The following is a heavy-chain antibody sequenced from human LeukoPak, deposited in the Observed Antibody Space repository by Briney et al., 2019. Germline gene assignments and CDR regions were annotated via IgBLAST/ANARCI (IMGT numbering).Heavy chain of an antibody. Sequence: GGSLRLSCAASGFTFSSYSMNWVRQAPGKGLEWVSSISSSSSYIYYADSVKGRFTISRDNAKNSLYLQMNSLRAEDTAVYYCARAPATSTLRDYWGQGTLVTVSS. J-gene: IGHJ4*02. CDR2: ISSSSSYI. CDR1: GFTFSSYS. D-gene: IGHD4-17*01. V-gene: IGHV3-21*01. CDR3: ARAPATSTLRDY.